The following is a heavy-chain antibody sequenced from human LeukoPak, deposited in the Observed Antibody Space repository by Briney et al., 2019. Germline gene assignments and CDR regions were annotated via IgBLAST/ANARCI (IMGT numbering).Heavy chain of an antibody. J-gene: IGHJ6*03. CDR3: ARDKHYCSSTSCYPYYYYMDV. V-gene: IGHV1-8*01. CDR2: MNPNSGNT. CDR1: GYTFTSYD. D-gene: IGHD2-2*01. Sequence: ASVKVSCKASGYTFTSYDINWVRQATGQGLEWMGWMNPNSGNTGYAQKFQGRVTMTRNTSISTAYMELSRLRSDDTAVYYCARDKHYCSSTSCYPYYYYMDVWGKGTTVTVSS.